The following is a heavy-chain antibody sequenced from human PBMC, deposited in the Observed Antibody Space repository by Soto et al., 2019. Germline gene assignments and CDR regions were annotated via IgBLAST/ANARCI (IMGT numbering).Heavy chain of an antibody. CDR2: ISAYNGNT. CDR1: GYTFTSYG. Sequence: ASVKVSCKASGYTFTSYGISWVRQAPGQGLEWMGWISAYNGNTNYAQKLQGRVTMTTDTSTSTAYMELRSLRSDDTAVYYCARVGDYYDSSGYGILGYYGMDVWGQGTTVTVS. J-gene: IGHJ6*02. D-gene: IGHD3-22*01. CDR3: ARVGDYYDSSGYGILGYYGMDV. V-gene: IGHV1-18*04.